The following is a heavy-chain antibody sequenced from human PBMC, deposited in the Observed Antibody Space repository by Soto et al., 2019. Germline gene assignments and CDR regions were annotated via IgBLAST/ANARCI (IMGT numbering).Heavy chain of an antibody. CDR3: ASGASRWDPYFFDS. J-gene: IGHJ4*02. CDR1: EGTFNSYA. D-gene: IGHD6-13*01. Sequence: QAQVVQSGAEVRKPGSSVKLSCKASEGTFNSYAIAWVRQAPGQGLEWMGGIIPYYNTLNYAQKFQDRVTITADDSTNTVYMELSSMRSDDTAVYFCASGASRWDPYFFDSWAQGTLVTVSS. V-gene: IGHV1-69*01. CDR2: IIPYYNTL.